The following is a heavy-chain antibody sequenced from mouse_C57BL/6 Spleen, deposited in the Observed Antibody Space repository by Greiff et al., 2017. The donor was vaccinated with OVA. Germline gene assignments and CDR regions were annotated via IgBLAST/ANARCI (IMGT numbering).Heavy chain of an antibody. D-gene: IGHD1-1*01. J-gene: IGHJ3*01. CDR1: GFNIKDYY. V-gene: IGHV14-1*01. CDR2: IDPEDGDT. Sequence: VQLQQSGAELVRPGASVKLSCTASGFNIKDYYMHWVKQRPEQGLEWIGRIDPEDGDTGYAPKFQGKATMTADTSSNTASLQLSSLTSEDTAVYYCTPYGSSYGAYWGQGTLVTVSA. CDR3: TPYGSSYGAY.